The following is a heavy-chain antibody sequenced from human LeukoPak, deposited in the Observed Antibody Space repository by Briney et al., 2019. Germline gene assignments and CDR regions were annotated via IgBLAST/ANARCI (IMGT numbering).Heavy chain of an antibody. CDR3: AKASSSWYSDFDY. CDR1: GFSLNNYA. J-gene: IGHJ4*02. CDR2: ISASGGTT. D-gene: IGHD6-13*01. Sequence: PGGSVKLSCAASGFSLNNYAMNWARQATGKGLEWVSAISASGGTTYNSHSVKGRFTISRDSAKNTLYLQINSLRAEDSAVYYCAKASSSWYSDFDYWGRGTLVTVSS. V-gene: IGHV3-23*01.